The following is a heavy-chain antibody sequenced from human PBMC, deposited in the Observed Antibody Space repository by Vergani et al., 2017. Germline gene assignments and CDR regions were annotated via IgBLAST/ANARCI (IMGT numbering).Heavy chain of an antibody. V-gene: IGHV3-23*01. CDR2: ISGSGGST. CDR1: GFTFSSYA. Sequence: EVQLLESGGGLVQPGGSLRLSCAASGFTFSSYAMSWVRQAPGKGLEWVSAISGSGGSTYYADSVKGRFTISRDNSKNTLYLQMNSLRAEDTAVYYCARDRGYSSGIDYWGQGTLVTVSS. J-gene: IGHJ4*02. CDR3: ARDRGYSSGIDY. D-gene: IGHD5-18*01.